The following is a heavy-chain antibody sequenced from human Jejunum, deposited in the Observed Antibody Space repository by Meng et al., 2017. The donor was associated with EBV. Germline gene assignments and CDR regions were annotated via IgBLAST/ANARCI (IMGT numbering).Heavy chain of an antibody. Sequence: QSTLKECGLTLVNPTETLTRTGTFSGFSVTSSGVAVGWLRQPPGKALEWLALIYWDDDKRYSPSLKSRLTITKDTSKNQVVLTLTNMDPADTATYYCAHKGDGFNYAFNDWGQGTLVTVSS. CDR2: IYWDDDK. V-gene: IGHV2-5*02. CDR1: GFSVTSSGVA. D-gene: IGHD5-24*01. CDR3: AHKGDGFNYAFND. J-gene: IGHJ4*02.